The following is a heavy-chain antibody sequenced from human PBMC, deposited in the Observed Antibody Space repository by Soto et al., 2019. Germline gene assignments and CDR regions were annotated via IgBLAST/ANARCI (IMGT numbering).Heavy chain of an antibody. D-gene: IGHD1-26*01. J-gene: IGHJ5*02. CDR3: ASLSGSYGFDP. CDR1: GFSFSSYE. V-gene: IGHV3-48*03. CDR2: ISCSGSDT. Sequence: EAQLVEAGGDLVQPGGSLRLSCAGSGFSFSSYEMNWVRQAPGKGLEWVSYISCSGSDTYYADSVKARFTISRDNAQNPLYLQITRLRAEDTAIYYCASLSGSYGFDPCGQGTLVTVPS.